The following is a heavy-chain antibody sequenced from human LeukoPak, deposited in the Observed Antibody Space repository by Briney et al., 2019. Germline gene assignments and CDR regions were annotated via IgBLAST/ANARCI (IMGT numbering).Heavy chain of an antibody. CDR1: GYSFTSYW. CDR3: ARQVEMATINYYFDY. Sequence: GESLKISCKGSGYSFTSYWIGWVRQMPGKGLEWMGIIYPGDSDTRYSPSFQGQVTISADKSIRTAYLQWSSLKASDTAMYYCARQVEMATINYYFDYWGQGTLVTVSS. D-gene: IGHD5-24*01. J-gene: IGHJ4*02. V-gene: IGHV5-51*01. CDR2: IYPGDSDT.